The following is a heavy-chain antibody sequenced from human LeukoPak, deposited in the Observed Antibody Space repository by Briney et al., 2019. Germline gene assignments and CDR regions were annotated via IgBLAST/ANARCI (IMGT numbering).Heavy chain of an antibody. Sequence: GGSLRLSCAASGFTFSSYAMGWVRQAPGKGLEWVSAISGSGGSTYYADSVKGRFTISRDNSKNTLYLQMNSLRAEDTAVYYCAKGPDITIFGVVIIPLDGMDVWGQGTTVTVSS. CDR3: AKGPDITIFGVVIIPLDGMDV. D-gene: IGHD3-3*01. CDR1: GFTFSSYA. J-gene: IGHJ6*02. CDR2: ISGSGGST. V-gene: IGHV3-23*01.